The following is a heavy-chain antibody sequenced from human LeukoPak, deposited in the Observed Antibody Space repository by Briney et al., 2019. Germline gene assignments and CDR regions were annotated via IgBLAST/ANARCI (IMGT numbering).Heavy chain of an antibody. V-gene: IGHV1-46*01. Sequence: RASVKVSCKASGCTFTSYYMHWVRQAPGQGLKWMGIINPSGGSTSYAQKFQGRVTMTRDMSTSTVYMELSSLRSEDTAVYYCAREGIVVGPLDYWGQGTLVTVSS. CDR1: GCTFTSYY. CDR2: INPSGGST. D-gene: IGHD2-15*01. CDR3: AREGIVVGPLDY. J-gene: IGHJ4*02.